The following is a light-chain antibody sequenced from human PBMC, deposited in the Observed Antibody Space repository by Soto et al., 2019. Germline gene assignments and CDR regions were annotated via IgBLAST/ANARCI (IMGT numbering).Light chain of an antibody. CDR3: QQANSFPVT. Sequence: DIQMTQSPSSVSASVGDRVTITCRASQSISSWLAWYQQKPGKAPKLLIYAASSLQSGVPSRFSGSGSGTDFTLSISSLQPEDFASYYCQQANSFPVTFGQGTRLEIK. CDR2: AAS. CDR1: QSISSW. J-gene: IGKJ5*01. V-gene: IGKV1-12*01.